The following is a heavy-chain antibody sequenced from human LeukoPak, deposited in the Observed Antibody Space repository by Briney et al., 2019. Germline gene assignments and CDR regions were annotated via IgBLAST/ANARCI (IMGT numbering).Heavy chain of an antibody. J-gene: IGHJ4*02. CDR2: ISWNSGSI. CDR1: GFTFDDYA. Sequence: GRSLRLSCAASGFTFDDYAMHWVRQAPGKGLEWVSGISWNSGSIGYADSVKGRFTISRDNAKNSLYLQMNSLRAEDTALYYCAKDMNRLVGAIDFDYWGQGTLVTVSS. D-gene: IGHD1-26*01. V-gene: IGHV3-9*01. CDR3: AKDMNRLVGAIDFDY.